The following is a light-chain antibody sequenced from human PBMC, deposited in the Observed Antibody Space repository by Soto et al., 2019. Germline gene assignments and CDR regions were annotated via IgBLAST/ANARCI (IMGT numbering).Light chain of an antibody. CDR3: QQRSNWPG. V-gene: IGKV3-11*01. J-gene: IGKJ4*02. CDR2: DAS. Sequence: EIVLTQSPATLSLSPGERATLSCRASQSVSSYFAWYQQKPGQAPRLLIYDASNRATGIPARFSGSGSGTDFTLTISSLAPEDFAVYYCQQRSNWPGFGGGTKVEIK. CDR1: QSVSSY.